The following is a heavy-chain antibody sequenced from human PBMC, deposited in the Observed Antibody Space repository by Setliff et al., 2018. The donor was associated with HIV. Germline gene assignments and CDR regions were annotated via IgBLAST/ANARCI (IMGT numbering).Heavy chain of an antibody. CDR1: GGSINSTSYY. CDR2: IYHTGST. J-gene: IGHJ4*02. CDR3: ARGSPLLWFGELPDY. D-gene: IGHD3-10*01. V-gene: IGHV4-39*07. Sequence: PSETLSLTCTVSGGSINSTSYYWGWIRQPPGNGLEWIGSIYHTGSTNYNPSLKSRDTISVDTSKNQFSLKLSSVTAADTAVYYCARGSPLLWFGELPDYWGQGTLVTVSS.